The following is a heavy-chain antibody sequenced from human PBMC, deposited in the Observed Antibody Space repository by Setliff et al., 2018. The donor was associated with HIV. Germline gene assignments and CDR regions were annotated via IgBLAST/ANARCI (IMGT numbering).Heavy chain of an antibody. J-gene: IGHJ2*01. CDR2: INQSGNT. Sequence: SETLSLTCAVYGGSLSGYYWSWVRQSPGRGLEWIGEINQSGNTNFNPSLKSRLIISVDTSKSQFSLKLTSVTAADTALYYWAREGGQGYSGSGSFYHRNFDLWGRGTLVTVS. D-gene: IGHD3-10*01. CDR1: GGSLSGYY. CDR3: AREGGQGYSGSGSFYHRNFDL. V-gene: IGHV4-34*01.